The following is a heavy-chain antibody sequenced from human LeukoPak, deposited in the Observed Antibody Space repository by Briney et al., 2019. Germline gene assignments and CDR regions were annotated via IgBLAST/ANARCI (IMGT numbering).Heavy chain of an antibody. J-gene: IGHJ4*02. D-gene: IGHD2-2*03. Sequence: GGSLRLSCAAPGFTFSSSALRWVRQAPGKGLQWVSSISGSGLQTQYADSVKGRFTVSRDNSINTLYLQMDSLRAEDTAIYYCTTDQGPVFTPLGSATHAYWGQGALVSVSS. CDR3: TTDQGPVFTPLGSATHAY. CDR2: ISGSGLQT. CDR1: GFTFSSSA. V-gene: IGHV3-23*01.